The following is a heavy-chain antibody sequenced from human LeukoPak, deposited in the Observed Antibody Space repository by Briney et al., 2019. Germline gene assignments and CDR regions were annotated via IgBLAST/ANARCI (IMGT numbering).Heavy chain of an antibody. Sequence: ASVKVSCKASGYTFTSYGISWVRQAPGQRLEWRGWISAYNGNTNYAQKLQGRVTMTTDTSTSTAYMELRSLRSDDTAVYYCARDGHKYSSSSTIGFDPWGQGTLVTVSS. CDR1: GYTFTSYG. CDR3: ARDGHKYSSSSTIGFDP. D-gene: IGHD3-9*01. V-gene: IGHV1-18*01. CDR2: ISAYNGNT. J-gene: IGHJ5*02.